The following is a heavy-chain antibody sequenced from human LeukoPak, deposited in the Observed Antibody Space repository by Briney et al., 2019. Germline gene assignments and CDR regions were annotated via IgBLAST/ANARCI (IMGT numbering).Heavy chain of an antibody. Sequence: ASVKVSCKASGYTFTSYAMHWVRQAPGQRLEWMGWINAGSGNTKYSQKFQGRVTITRDTSASTAYMELSSLRSEDMAVYYCARARTMVRGVIITGYYYGMDVWGKGTTVTVSS. CDR2: INAGSGNT. CDR3: ARARTMVRGVIITGYYYGMDV. V-gene: IGHV1-3*01. CDR1: GYTFTSYA. J-gene: IGHJ6*04. D-gene: IGHD3-10*01.